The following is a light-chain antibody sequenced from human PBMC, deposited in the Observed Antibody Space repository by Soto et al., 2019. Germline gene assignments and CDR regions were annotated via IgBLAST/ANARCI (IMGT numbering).Light chain of an antibody. Sequence: DILKTPSPSSLSASVGDRVTITCRASQSISSYLNWYQQKPGKAPKLLIYAASSLQSGVPSRFSGSGSGTDFTLTISSLQPEDFATYYCQQSYSTPYTFGQGTKVDI. V-gene: IGKV1-39*01. CDR1: QSISSY. CDR2: AAS. J-gene: IGKJ2*01. CDR3: QQSYSTPYT.